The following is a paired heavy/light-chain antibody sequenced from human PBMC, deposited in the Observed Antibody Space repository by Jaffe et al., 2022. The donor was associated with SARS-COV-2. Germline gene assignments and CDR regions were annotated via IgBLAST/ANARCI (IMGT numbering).Light chain of an antibody. CDR3: ATWDDSLNGWV. CDR1: SSNIGINT. V-gene: IGLV1-44*01. CDR2: SDN. J-gene: IGLJ3*02. Sequence: QSVLTQPPSAPGTPGQRVTISCSGSSSNIGINTVNWYQQLPGTAPKLLIYSDNERPSGVPDRFSGSKSGTSASLAISGLQSADEADYYCATWDDSLNGWVFGGGTKLTVL.
Heavy chain of an antibody. V-gene: IGHV1-18*01. D-gene: IGHD1-26*01. CDR3: TREIRGTYDSWFDP. CDR2: ISVDNGDT. Sequence: QVQLVQSGAEVKKPGASVKVSCKTSGYIFTRYGISWVRQAPGQGPEWLGGISVDNGDTNYAKKIEGRVTMTTDTSTRTAYMELRSLEFDDAAVYYCTREIRGTYDSWFDPWGQGTLVTVSS. J-gene: IGHJ5*02. CDR1: GYIFTRYG.